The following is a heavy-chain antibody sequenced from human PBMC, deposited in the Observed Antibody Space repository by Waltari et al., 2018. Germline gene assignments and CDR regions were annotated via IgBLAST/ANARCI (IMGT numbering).Heavy chain of an antibody. D-gene: IGHD3-10*01. Sequence: QVQLVESGGGVVQPGGSLRLSCAASGFTFSRYGMHWVRPAPGKGLEWVAFIRYDGSNKYYADSVKGRFTISRDNSKNTLYLQMNSLRAEDTAVYYCALGAADQHWGQGTLVTVSS. V-gene: IGHV3-30*02. CDR1: GFTFSRYG. CDR3: ALGAADQH. J-gene: IGHJ1*01. CDR2: IRYDGSNK.